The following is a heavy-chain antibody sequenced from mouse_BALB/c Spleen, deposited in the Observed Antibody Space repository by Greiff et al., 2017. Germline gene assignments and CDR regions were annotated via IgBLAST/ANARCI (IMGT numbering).Heavy chain of an antibody. V-gene: IGHV5-9-1*01. D-gene: IGHD2-1*01. CDR1: GFTFSSYA. Sequence: EVMLVESGGGLVKPGGSLKLSCAASGFTFSSYAMSWVRQTPEKRLEWVATISSGGSYTYYPDSVKGRFTISRDNAKNTLYLQMSSLRSEDTAMYYCARDGNYVNFDYWGQGTTLTVSS. CDR2: ISSGGSYT. CDR3: ARDGNYVNFDY. J-gene: IGHJ2*01.